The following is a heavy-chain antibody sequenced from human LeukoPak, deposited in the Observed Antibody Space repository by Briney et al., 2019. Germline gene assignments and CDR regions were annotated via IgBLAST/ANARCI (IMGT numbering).Heavy chain of an antibody. J-gene: IGHJ6*02. CDR2: MNPNSGNT. V-gene: IGHV1-8*01. CDR3: AGLGIFPPNYDFWSGYYYYYYYGMDV. D-gene: IGHD3-3*01. Sequence: GASVKVSCKASGYTFTSYDINWVRQATGQGLEWMGWMNPNSGNTGYAQKFQGRVTMTRNTSISTAYMELSSLRSEDTAVYYCAGLGIFPPNYDFWSGYYYYYYYGMDVWGQGTTVTVSS. CDR1: GYTFTSYD.